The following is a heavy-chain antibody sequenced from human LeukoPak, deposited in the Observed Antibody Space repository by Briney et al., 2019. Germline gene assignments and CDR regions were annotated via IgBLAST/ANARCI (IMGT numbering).Heavy chain of an antibody. CDR1: GGSISSSSYY. J-gene: IGHJ4*02. CDR2: IYYSGST. Sequence: SETLSLTCTVSGGSISSSSYYWGWIRQPPGKGLEWVGSIYYSGSTYYNPSLKSRVTISVDTSKNQFSLKLSSVTAADTAVYYCARVGSPGAFDYWGQGTLVTVSS. CDR3: ARVGSPGAFDY. D-gene: IGHD3-10*01. V-gene: IGHV4-39*07.